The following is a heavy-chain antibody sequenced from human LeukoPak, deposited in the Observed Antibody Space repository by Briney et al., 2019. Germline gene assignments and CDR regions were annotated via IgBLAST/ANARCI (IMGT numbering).Heavy chain of an antibody. CDR2: IYYSGST. J-gene: IGHJ4*02. CDR1: GGSISSYY. D-gene: IGHD6-19*01. Sequence: SETLSLTCTVSGGSISSYYWSWIRQPPGKGLEWIGYIYYSGSTNYNPSLKSRVTISVDTSKNQFSLKLSSVTAADTAVYYCARDRYSSGWYYFDYWGQGTLVTVSS. V-gene: IGHV4-59*01. CDR3: ARDRYSSGWYYFDY.